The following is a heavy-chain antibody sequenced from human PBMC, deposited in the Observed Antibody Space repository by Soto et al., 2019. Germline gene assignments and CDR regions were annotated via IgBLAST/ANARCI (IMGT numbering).Heavy chain of an antibody. D-gene: IGHD3-16*01. CDR3: AAGEKSGYYGFDV. CDR2: TIPIFASA. Sequence: QVQLVQSGAEVKEPGSSVRVSCKASGGTFSSFVVIWVRQAPGQGLEWMGETIPIFASANYAQNFQGRVAINSDDFTNTVYMELCNLRSDDAAVYYCAAGEKSGYYGFDVWGQGTTVIVSS. J-gene: IGHJ6*02. CDR1: GGTFSSFV. V-gene: IGHV1-69*01.